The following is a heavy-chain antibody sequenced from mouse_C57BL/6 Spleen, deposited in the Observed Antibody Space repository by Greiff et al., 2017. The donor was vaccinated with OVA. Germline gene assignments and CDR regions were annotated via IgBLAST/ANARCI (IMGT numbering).Heavy chain of an antibody. CDR2: IYWDDDK. Sequence: QVTLKVSGPGILQSSQTLSLTCSFSGFSLSTSGMGVSWIRQPSGKGLEWLAHIYWDDDKRYNPSLKRRLTISKDTSRNQRFLKITSVDTADTATYYCARVGLREGYYAMDYWGQGTSVTVSS. D-gene: IGHD1-1*01. CDR1: GFSLSTSGMG. CDR3: ARVGLREGYYAMDY. V-gene: IGHV8-12*01. J-gene: IGHJ4*01.